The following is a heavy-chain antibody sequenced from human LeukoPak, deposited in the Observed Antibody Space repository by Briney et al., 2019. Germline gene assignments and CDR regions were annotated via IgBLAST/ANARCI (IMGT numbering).Heavy chain of an antibody. V-gene: IGHV4-61*02. Sequence: SETLSLTCTVSGGSISSGSYYRSWIRQPAGTGLEWIGRIYTSGSTNYNPSLKSRVTISVDTSKNQFSLKLSSVTAADTAVYYCARDSSGRYYFDYWGQGTLVTVSS. J-gene: IGHJ4*02. CDR3: ARDSSGRYYFDY. D-gene: IGHD6-19*01. CDR2: IYTSGST. CDR1: GGSISSGSYY.